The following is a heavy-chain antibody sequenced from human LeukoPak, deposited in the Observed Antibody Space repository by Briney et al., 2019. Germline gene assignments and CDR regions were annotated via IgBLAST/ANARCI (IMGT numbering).Heavy chain of an antibody. J-gene: IGHJ4*02. D-gene: IGHD6-13*01. V-gene: IGHV3-7*01. CDR2: IRPDGNFQ. CDR3: ARGVWATPAHYDY. CDR1: GFRFSSYW. Sequence: GGSLRLSCATSGFRFSSYWMNWVRQAPGKGLEWVANIRPDGNFQDYVDSVKGRFSISRDNAKNTLYLQMNSLRAEDTGVYYCARGVWATPAHYDYWGQRTRVTVSS.